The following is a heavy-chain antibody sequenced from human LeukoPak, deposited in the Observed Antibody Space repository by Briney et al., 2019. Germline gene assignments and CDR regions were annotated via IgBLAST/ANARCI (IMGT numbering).Heavy chain of an antibody. D-gene: IGHD3-3*01. CDR3: ARINDFWSGPTLAV. J-gene: IGHJ6*02. Sequence: SETLSLTCTVSGGSISSGGHSWSWIRQPPGKGLEWIGYIYHSGSGSTYYNPSLKSRVTISIDKSKNQFSLKLNSVTAADTAVYYCARINDFWSGPTLAVWGQGITVTVSS. CDR2: IYHSGSGST. V-gene: IGHV4-30-2*01. CDR1: GGSISSGGHS.